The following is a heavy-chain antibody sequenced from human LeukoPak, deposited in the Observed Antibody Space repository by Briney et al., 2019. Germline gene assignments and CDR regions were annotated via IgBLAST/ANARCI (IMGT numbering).Heavy chain of an antibody. V-gene: IGHV4-34*01. CDR1: GGSFSGYY. J-gene: IGHJ4*02. D-gene: IGHD2-21*01. CDR2: INHSGST. CDR3: ARGVRFPGY. Sequence: PSETLSLTCAVYGGSFSGYYWSWIRQPPGKGLEWIGEINHSGSTNYNPSLKSRVTISVDTSKNQFSLKLSSVTAADTAVYYCARGVRFPGYWGQGTLVTVSS.